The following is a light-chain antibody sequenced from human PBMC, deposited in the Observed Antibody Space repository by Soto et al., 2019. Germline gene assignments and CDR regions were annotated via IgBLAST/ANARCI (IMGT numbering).Light chain of an antibody. V-gene: IGLV2-23*02. CDR3: CSSGGSPTYV. Sequence: QSALSHPASVSVSPGQSITISCTGTSSNVGSYKLVSWYQQHPGKAPKLMIFEVNKRPSGVSNRFYGSKSGNTASLTISGLKVEDEADYYCCSSGGSPTYVLGTGTKVTVL. CDR2: EVN. CDR1: SSNVGSYKL. J-gene: IGLJ1*01.